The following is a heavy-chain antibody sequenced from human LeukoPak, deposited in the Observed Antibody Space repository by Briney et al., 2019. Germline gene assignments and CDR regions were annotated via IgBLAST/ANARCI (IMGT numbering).Heavy chain of an antibody. V-gene: IGHV3-15*01. D-gene: IGHD1-26*01. CDR2: IKSKTDGGTT. Sequence: GSLRLSCAASGFTFSDAWMSWVRQAPGKGLEWVGRIKSKTDGGTTDYAAPVKGRLTISRDDSKNTLYLQMNSLKTEDTAVYYCTTRGGSFSIFDYWGQGTLVTVSS. CDR3: TTRGGSFSIFDY. CDR1: GFTFSDAW. J-gene: IGHJ4*02.